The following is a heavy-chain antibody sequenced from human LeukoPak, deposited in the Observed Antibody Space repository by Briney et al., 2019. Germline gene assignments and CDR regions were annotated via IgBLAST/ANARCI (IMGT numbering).Heavy chain of an antibody. Sequence: GASVKVSCKASGYTFTSYGISWVRQAPGQGLEWMGWISAYNGNTNYAQKLQGRVTMTTDTSTSTAYMGLRSLRSDDTAVYYCARGEYCSSTSCHGPFDYWGQGTLVTVSS. V-gene: IGHV1-18*01. D-gene: IGHD2-2*01. CDR1: GYTFTSYG. CDR3: ARGEYCSSTSCHGPFDY. CDR2: ISAYNGNT. J-gene: IGHJ4*02.